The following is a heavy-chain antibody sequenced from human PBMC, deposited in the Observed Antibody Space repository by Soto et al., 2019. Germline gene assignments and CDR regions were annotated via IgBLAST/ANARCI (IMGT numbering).Heavy chain of an antibody. CDR2: ISYDGSNK. V-gene: IGHV3-30-3*01. Sequence: GGSLRLSCAASGFTFSSYAMHWVRQAPGKGLEWVAVISYDGSNKYYADSVKGRFTISRDNSKNTLYLQMNSLRAEDTAVYYCESPVGATSFDYWAQGTLVTVSS. CDR3: ESPVGATSFDY. D-gene: IGHD1-26*01. CDR1: GFTFSSYA. J-gene: IGHJ4*02.